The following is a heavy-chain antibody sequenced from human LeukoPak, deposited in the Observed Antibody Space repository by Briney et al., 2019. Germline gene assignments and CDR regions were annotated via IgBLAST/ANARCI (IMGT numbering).Heavy chain of an antibody. Sequence: SETLSLTCTVSGGSISSGGYYWSWIRQHPGKGLEWIGYIYYSGSTYYNPSLKSRVTISVDTSKNQFSLKLSSVTAADTAVYYCARGLVEMATRYFDLWGRGTLVTVSS. CDR3: ARGLVEMATRYFDL. V-gene: IGHV4-31*03. CDR1: GGSISSGGYY. D-gene: IGHD5-24*01. J-gene: IGHJ2*01. CDR2: IYYSGST.